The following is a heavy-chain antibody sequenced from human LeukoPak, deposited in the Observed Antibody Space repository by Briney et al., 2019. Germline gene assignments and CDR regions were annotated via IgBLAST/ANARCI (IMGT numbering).Heavy chain of an antibody. V-gene: IGHV5-10-1*01. CDR3: ARHRAENYYASSDDDAFAI. CDR2: IDPWDSYT. Sequence: GESLKTSCRGSGYSFSIYWIRWVRQMPGEGVEGMGRIDPWDSYTNYSPSFQSHVTISADKSITTAYLQWSSLKASDTAMYYCARHRAENYYASSDDDAFAIWGQGTMVTVSS. CDR1: GYSFSIYW. J-gene: IGHJ3*02. D-gene: IGHD3-22*01.